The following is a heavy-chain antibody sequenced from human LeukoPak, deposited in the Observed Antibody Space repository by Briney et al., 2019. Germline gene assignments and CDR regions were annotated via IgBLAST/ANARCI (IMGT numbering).Heavy chain of an antibody. CDR3: ARGLNPLLLWFGDPSAFDI. Sequence: SETLSLTCAVYGGSFSGYYWSWIRQPPGKGLEWIGEINHSGSTNYNPSLKSRVTISVDTSKNQFSLKLSSVTAADTAVYYCARGLNPLLLWFGDPSAFDIWGQGTMVTVSS. V-gene: IGHV4-34*01. D-gene: IGHD3-10*01. CDR2: INHSGST. CDR1: GGSFSGYY. J-gene: IGHJ3*02.